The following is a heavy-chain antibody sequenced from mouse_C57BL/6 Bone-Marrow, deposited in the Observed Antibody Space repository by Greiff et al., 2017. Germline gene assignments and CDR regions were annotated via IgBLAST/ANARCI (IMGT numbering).Heavy chain of an antibody. D-gene: IGHD2-1*01. CDR3: ARRSGNYAWFAY. V-gene: IGHV1-4*01. J-gene: IGHJ3*01. Sequence: VQLQQSGAELARPGASVKMSCTASGYTFTSYTMHWVKQRPGQGLEWIGYINPSSGYTKYNQKFKDKATLTADKSSSTAYMQLSSLTSEDSAVYYCARRSGNYAWFAYWGQGTLVTVAA. CDR1: GYTFTSYT. CDR2: INPSSGYT.